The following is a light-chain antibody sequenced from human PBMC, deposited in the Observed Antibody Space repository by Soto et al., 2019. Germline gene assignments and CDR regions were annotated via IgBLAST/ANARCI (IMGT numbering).Light chain of an antibody. CDR1: KNDIGVYDF. V-gene: IGLV2-14*01. CDR2: EVS. CDR3: TSYTSTSLYV. Sequence: QSVLTQPPSASGSPGQSVTISCTGTKNDIGVYDFVSWYQHHPGKAPRLMIYEVSNRPSGVSNRFSGSKSGNTASLTISGLQAVDEADYYCTSYTSTSLYVFGTGTKVTVL. J-gene: IGLJ1*01.